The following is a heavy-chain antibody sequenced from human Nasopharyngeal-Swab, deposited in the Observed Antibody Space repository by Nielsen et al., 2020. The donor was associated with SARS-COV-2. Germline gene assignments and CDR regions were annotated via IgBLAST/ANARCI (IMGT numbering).Heavy chain of an antibody. CDR3: ARGQGSWTRNAFDI. Sequence: ASVKVSCKASGYTFISFGINLVRQAPGQGLEWMGWISPYNSNTNYAQKLQGRVLMTTDSSTYTSYMELRSLRSDDTAVYYCARGQGSWTRNAFDIWGQGTMVTVSS. CDR1: GYTFISFG. D-gene: IGHD3/OR15-3a*01. V-gene: IGHV1-18*01. CDR2: ISPYNSNT. J-gene: IGHJ3*02.